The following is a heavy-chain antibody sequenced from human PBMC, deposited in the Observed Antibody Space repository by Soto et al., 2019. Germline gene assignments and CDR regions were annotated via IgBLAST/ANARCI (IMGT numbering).Heavy chain of an antibody. J-gene: IGHJ4*02. CDR3: TRYDFWSGYHDF. D-gene: IGHD3-3*01. CDR2: IKQDGSEK. V-gene: IGHV3-7*01. CDR1: GFTFSSYW. Sequence: EVQLVESGGGLVQPGGSLRLSCAASGFTFSSYWMSWVRQAPGKGLEWVANIKQDGSEKYYVGSLKGRFTISRDNAKNSLYLPMNSLRAEDTAVYYCTRYDFWSGYHDFWGQGTLVTVSS.